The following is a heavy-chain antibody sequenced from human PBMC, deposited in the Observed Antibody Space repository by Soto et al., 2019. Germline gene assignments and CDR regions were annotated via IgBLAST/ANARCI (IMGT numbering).Heavy chain of an antibody. CDR3: ARGLGYGISTSCSNWFDP. V-gene: IGHV1-69*12. J-gene: IGHJ5*02. CDR1: GGTFSSYA. D-gene: IGHD2-2*01. Sequence: QVQLVQSGAEVKKPGSSVKVSCKASGGTFSSYAISWVRQAPGQGLEWMGGIIPIFGTANYAQKFQGRVTITADESTSTAYMELSSLRSEDTAVYYCARGLGYGISTSCSNWFDPWGQGTLVTVSS. CDR2: IIPIFGTA.